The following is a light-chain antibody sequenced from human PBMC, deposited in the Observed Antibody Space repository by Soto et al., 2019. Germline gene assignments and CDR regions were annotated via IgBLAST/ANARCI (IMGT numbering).Light chain of an antibody. Sequence: DIQVTQAPSSLSASIGDRVSITFRASLDIWNDLDWYQQKPGKAPKRLLYHTSTLQSGVPSRFSGAGSGAEFTLTINGLQSEDFATYFCLQHKSYPWTFGQGTKVDIK. J-gene: IGKJ1*01. V-gene: IGKV1-17*01. CDR2: HTS. CDR1: LDIWND. CDR3: LQHKSYPWT.